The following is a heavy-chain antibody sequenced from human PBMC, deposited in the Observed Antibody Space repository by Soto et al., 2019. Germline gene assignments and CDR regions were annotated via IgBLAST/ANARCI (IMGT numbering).Heavy chain of an antibody. J-gene: IGHJ4*02. Sequence: PGGSLRLSCAASGFTFDDYAMHWVRQAPGKGLEWVSGISWNSGSIGYADSVKGRFTISRDNAKNSLYLQMNSLRAEDTALYYCAKGPQYCSGGSCYYFDYWGQGTLVTVSS. CDR2: ISWNSGSI. CDR1: GFTFDDYA. CDR3: AKGPQYCSGGSCYYFDY. D-gene: IGHD2-15*01. V-gene: IGHV3-9*01.